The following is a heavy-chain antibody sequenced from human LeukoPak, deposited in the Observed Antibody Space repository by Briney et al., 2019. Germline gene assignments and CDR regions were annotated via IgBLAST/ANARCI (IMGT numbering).Heavy chain of an antibody. D-gene: IGHD4-23*01. J-gene: IGHJ4*02. CDR2: ISNDGRST. CDR3: AKDLSSGNSI. V-gene: IGHV3-74*03. CDR1: GFTFSSSW. Sequence: GGSLRLSCAASGFTFSSSWMHWVRQAPEKGLFWVSRISNDGRSTTYAESVKGRFTISRDNAKNTLYLQMNSLRVEDTAVYYCAKDLSSGNSIWGQGALVTVSS.